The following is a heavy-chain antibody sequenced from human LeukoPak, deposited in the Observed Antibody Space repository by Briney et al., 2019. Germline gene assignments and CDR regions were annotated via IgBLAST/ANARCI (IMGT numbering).Heavy chain of an antibody. Sequence: ASVTVSCKASGYTFTGYYMHWVRQAPGQGLEWMGWINPNSGGTNYAQKFQGRVTMTRDTSNSTAYMDLSRLRSDEADGYYFARVLYYCDSSGSNTRDYWGQGTLVTVSS. CDR1: GYTFTGYY. D-gene: IGHD3-22*01. CDR2: INPNSGGT. CDR3: ARVLYYCDSSGSNTRDY. V-gene: IGHV1-2*02. J-gene: IGHJ4*02.